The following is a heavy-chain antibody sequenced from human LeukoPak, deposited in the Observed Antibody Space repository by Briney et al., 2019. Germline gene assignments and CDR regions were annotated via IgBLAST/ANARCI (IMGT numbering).Heavy chain of an antibody. CDR1: GFTFDDYV. D-gene: IGHD3-22*01. CDR2: ITWNSDTI. Sequence: GGSLRLSCAASGFTFDDYVMHWVRQAPGKGLEWVSGITWNSDTIAYADSVKGRFTISRDNAKNSLYLQMNSLRAEDTAVYYFARRDGSGFGYWGQGTLGTVSS. J-gene: IGHJ4*02. CDR3: ARRDGSGFGY. V-gene: IGHV3-9*01.